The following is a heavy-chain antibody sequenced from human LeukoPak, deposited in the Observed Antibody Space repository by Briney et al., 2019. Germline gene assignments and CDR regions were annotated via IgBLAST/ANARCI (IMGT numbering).Heavy chain of an antibody. CDR2: ISHDGSSE. D-gene: IGHD3-3*01. CDR1: GFTFSNYA. V-gene: IGHV3-30*03. J-gene: IGHJ4*02. CDR3: ASRFEWLSSFDY. Sequence: GGSLRLSCAASGFTFSNYAMHWVRQAPGKGLEWVALISHDGSSEYYGDSMKGRFTISRDNSRNTFYLQMNSLRAEDTAVYYCASRFEWLSSFDYWGQGTLLTVSS.